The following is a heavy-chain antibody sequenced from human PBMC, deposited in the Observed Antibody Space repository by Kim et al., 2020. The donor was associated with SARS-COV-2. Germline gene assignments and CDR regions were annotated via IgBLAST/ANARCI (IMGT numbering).Heavy chain of an antibody. Sequence: ASVKVSCKASGYTFTSYGISWVRQAPGQGLEWMGWISAYNGNTNYAQKLQGRVTMTTDTSTSTAYMELRSLRSDDTAVYYCARGPIDSSSWYEGEYFQHWGQGTLVTVSS. CDR2: ISAYNGNT. V-gene: IGHV1-18*04. CDR1: GYTFTSYG. CDR3: ARGPIDSSSWYEGEYFQH. D-gene: IGHD6-13*01. J-gene: IGHJ1*01.